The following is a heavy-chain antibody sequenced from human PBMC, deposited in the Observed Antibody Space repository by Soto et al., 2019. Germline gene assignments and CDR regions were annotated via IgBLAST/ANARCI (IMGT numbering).Heavy chain of an antibody. CDR2: MFSSNGYT. Sequence: QVQLVQSGAEVKKPGASVKVSCKASDYTFTSYGITWVRQAPGQGLEWMGWMFSSNGYTDYAQKFQGRVTMSTDTSTGTASMELRSLRSDDTAVYYCASLRRAGSGWPYYFDSWGQGTLVTVSS. CDR3: ASLRRAGSGWPYYFDS. D-gene: IGHD6-19*01. V-gene: IGHV1-18*01. CDR1: DYTFTSYG. J-gene: IGHJ4*02.